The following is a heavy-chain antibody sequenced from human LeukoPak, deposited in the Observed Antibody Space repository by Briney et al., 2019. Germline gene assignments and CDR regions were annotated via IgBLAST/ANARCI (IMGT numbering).Heavy chain of an antibody. CDR2: ISSSSSYI. CDR1: GFTFSSYS. Sequence: GGSLRLSCAASGFTFSSYSMNWVRQAPGKGLEWVSSISSSSSYIYYADSVKGRFTISGDNAKNSLYLQMNSLRAEDTAVYYCARAPDYGDYVHYWGQGTLVTVSS. V-gene: IGHV3-21*01. D-gene: IGHD4-17*01. CDR3: ARAPDYGDYVHY. J-gene: IGHJ4*02.